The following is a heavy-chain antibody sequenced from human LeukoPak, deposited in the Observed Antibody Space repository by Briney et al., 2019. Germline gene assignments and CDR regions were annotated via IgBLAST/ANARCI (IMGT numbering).Heavy chain of an antibody. CDR3: ARGIPAAMPSLPEDWFDP. J-gene: IGHJ5*02. V-gene: IGHV1-46*01. CDR2: INPSGGST. Sequence: ASVKVSCKASGYTFTSYYMHWVRQAPGQGLEWMGIINPSGGSTSYAQKFQGRVIMTRDTSTSTVYMEPSSLRSEDTAVYYCARGIPAAMPSLPEDWFDPWGQGTLVTVSS. D-gene: IGHD2-2*01. CDR1: GYTFTSYY.